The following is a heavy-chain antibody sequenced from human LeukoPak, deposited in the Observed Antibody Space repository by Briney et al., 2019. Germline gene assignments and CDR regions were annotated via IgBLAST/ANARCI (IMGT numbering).Heavy chain of an antibody. D-gene: IGHD2-15*01. Sequence: SVKVSCKASGGTFSSYAISWVRQAPGQGLEWMGGIIPIFGTANYAQKFQGRVTITADKSTSTAYMELSSLRSEDTAVYYCERTPCCSGGSCYSGYFDYWGQGTLVTVSS. CDR1: GGTFSSYA. CDR3: ERTPCCSGGSCYSGYFDY. J-gene: IGHJ4*02. CDR2: IIPIFGTA. V-gene: IGHV1-69*06.